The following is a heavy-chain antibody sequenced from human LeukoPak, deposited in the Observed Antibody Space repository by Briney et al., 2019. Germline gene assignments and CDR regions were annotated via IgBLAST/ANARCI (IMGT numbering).Heavy chain of an antibody. D-gene: IGHD3-3*01. CDR2: IYSRGSI. CDR1: GGSISSYY. CDR3: AKYYDFWSGYFDQ. J-gene: IGHJ4*02. V-gene: IGHV4-4*07. Sequence: SETLSLTCTVSGGSISSYYWSWIRQPAGKGLEWIGRIYSRGSINYNPSLKRRVSMSIDTSKNQFSLKLSSVTAADTAVYYCAKYYDFWSGYFDQWGQGTLVTVSS.